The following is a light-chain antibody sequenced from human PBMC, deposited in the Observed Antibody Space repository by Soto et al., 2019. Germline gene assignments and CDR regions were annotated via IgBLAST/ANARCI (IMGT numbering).Light chain of an antibody. CDR3: LQDHNYPLT. CDR2: GTT. Sequence: AIQMIQSPSSLSASVGDRVTITCRASQGIRNDLGWYQQKPGKGPKLLIYGTTSLQSGVPSRFSGSGSDTDFTLTISSLQPEDFATYYCLQDHNYPLTFGQGTKVEVK. J-gene: IGKJ1*01. CDR1: QGIRND. V-gene: IGKV1-6*01.